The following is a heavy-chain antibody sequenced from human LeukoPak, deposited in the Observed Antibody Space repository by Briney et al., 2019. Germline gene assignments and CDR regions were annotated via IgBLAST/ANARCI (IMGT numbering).Heavy chain of an antibody. Sequence: PGGSLRLSCAASGFTFSSYEMNWVRQAPGKGLEWVSYISSSGSTIYYADSVKGRFTISRDNAKNSLYLQMNSLRAEDTAVYYCATNPYYYGSGSYGRNYYMDVWGKGTTVTISS. D-gene: IGHD3-10*01. CDR3: ATNPYYYGSGSYGRNYYMDV. CDR2: ISSSGSTI. CDR1: GFTFSSYE. V-gene: IGHV3-48*03. J-gene: IGHJ6*03.